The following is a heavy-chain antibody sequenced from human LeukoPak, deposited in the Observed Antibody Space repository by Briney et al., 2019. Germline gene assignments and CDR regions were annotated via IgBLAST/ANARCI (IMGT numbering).Heavy chain of an antibody. D-gene: IGHD3-10*01. J-gene: IGHJ2*01. V-gene: IGHV3-7*04. CDR2: IQEIGGEK. Sequence: PGGSLRLSCAASGFTLSSYWMSWVRQAPGKGLEWVADIQEIGGEKYTIDPVKGRFTISRGNAKNSLYLQMNSLRVEDTAVYYCARDRRYGSGNYFHYWYFDLWGRGTQVTVSS. CDR3: ARDRRYGSGNYFHYWYFDL. CDR1: GFTLSSYW.